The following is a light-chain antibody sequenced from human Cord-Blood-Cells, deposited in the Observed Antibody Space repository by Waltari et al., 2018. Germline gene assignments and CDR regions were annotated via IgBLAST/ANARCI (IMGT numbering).Light chain of an antibody. CDR3: QQSYSTPQ. CDR1: QSISSY. CDR2: AAS. V-gene: IGKV1-39*01. Sequence: DIQMTQSPSPLSASVGDRVTITCRASQSISSYLNWYQQKPGKAPKLLIYAASSLQSGVPSRFSGSGSGTDFTLTISSLQPEDFATYYCQQSYSTPQFGQGTKVEIK. J-gene: IGKJ1*01.